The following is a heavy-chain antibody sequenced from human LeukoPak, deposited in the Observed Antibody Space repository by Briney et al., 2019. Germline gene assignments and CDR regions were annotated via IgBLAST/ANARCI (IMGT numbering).Heavy chain of an antibody. J-gene: IGHJ4*02. CDR3: ARGNNPYYFDY. CDR2: IYYSGNS. Sequence: KPSQTLSLTCTVSGGSINSGDYYWSWIRQPPGKGLEWIRYIYYSGNSFYNPSLKSRVTISVDTSKNHVSLNLSSVTAADTAVYYCARGNNPYYFDYWGQGTLVTVSS. D-gene: IGHD2/OR15-2a*01. V-gene: IGHV4-30-4*08. CDR1: GGSINSGDYY.